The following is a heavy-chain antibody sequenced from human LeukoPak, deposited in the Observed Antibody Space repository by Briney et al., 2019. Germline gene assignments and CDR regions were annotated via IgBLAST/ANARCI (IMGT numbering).Heavy chain of an antibody. J-gene: IGHJ6*02. V-gene: IGHV3-49*04. CDR1: GFTFGDHA. CDR2: IRSKNYGGTT. Sequence: GRSLTLSCTPSGFTFGDHAMSWVRQAPGKGVEGVGFIRSKNYGGTTEYAASGEGRFTIARVEYISIAYLQMNSLKTEDTAVYYCARGPIHLWIHNAMDVWGPGTTVTVSS. CDR3: ARGPIHLWIHNAMDV. D-gene: IGHD5-18*01.